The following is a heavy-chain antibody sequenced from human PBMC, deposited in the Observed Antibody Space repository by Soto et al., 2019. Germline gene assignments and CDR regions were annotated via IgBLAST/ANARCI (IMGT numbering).Heavy chain of an antibody. J-gene: IGHJ4*02. D-gene: IGHD3-22*01. CDR3: AKVLGNYDTSGYYGGFDY. Sequence: GGSLRLSCAASGFTFNNYGMHWVRQAPGKGLEWVAVISYDGDNKDYADAVKGRFIISRDNSKNTLFLLMHSLRAEDTAINYCAKVLGNYDTSGYYGGFDYWGQGTLVTV. CDR1: GFTFNNYG. CDR2: ISYDGDNK. V-gene: IGHV3-30*18.